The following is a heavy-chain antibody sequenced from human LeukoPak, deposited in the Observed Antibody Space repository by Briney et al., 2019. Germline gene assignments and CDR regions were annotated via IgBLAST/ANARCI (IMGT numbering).Heavy chain of an antibody. CDR2: IIPIFGTA. V-gene: IGHV1-69*13. CDR1: GYTFTSYG. CDR3: ARAGNRGGLDYYYYYMDV. Sequence: ASVKVSCKASGYTFTSYGVSWVRQAPGQGLEWMGGIIPIFGTANYAQKFQGRVTITADESTSTAYMELSSLRSEDTAVYYCARAGNRGGLDYYYYYMDVWGKGTTVTVSS. D-gene: IGHD3-10*01. J-gene: IGHJ6*03.